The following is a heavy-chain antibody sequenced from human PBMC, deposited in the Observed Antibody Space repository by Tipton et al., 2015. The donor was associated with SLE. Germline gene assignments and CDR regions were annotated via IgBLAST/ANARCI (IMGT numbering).Heavy chain of an antibody. Sequence: GLVKPSETLSLICTVSGGSIRSYSWSWIRQPPGKGLEWIGYIYTSGSTNYNPSLKSRVTISVDTSKNQFSLKLSSVTAADTAVYYCARGLDNSSGYYFDAFDIWGQGTMVTVSS. V-gene: IGHV4-4*09. J-gene: IGHJ3*02. CDR3: ARGLDNSSGYYFDAFDI. D-gene: IGHD3-22*01. CDR2: IYTSGST. CDR1: GGSIRSYS.